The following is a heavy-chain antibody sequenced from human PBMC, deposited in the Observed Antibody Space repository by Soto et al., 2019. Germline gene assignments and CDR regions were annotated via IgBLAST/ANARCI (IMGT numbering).Heavy chain of an antibody. CDR2: INHSGST. Sequence: SETLSLTCAVYGGSFSGYYWSWIRQPPGKGLEWIGEINHSGSTNYNPSLKSRVTISVDTSKNQFSLKLSSVTAADTAVYYCAGRGSGSFRRGWYYYYGMDVWGQGTTVTVSS. J-gene: IGHJ6*02. D-gene: IGHD3-10*01. V-gene: IGHV4-34*01. CDR3: AGRGSGSFRRGWYYYYGMDV. CDR1: GGSFSGYY.